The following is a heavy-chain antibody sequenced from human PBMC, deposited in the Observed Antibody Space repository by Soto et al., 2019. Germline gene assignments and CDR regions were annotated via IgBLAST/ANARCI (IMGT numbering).Heavy chain of an antibody. D-gene: IGHD6-19*01. V-gene: IGHV3-7*01. J-gene: IGHJ4*01. CDR1: GFTFSDYL. CDR2: IKQDGNEK. Sequence: DVQLVESGGALVQPGESLRLSCAASGFTFSDYLMTWVRQAPGKGLEWVATIKQDGNEKYYVDSVKGRFTISRDNAKNSLYLQMNGLRAEDTAGYYCAIGHWLGNWGHGTLVTVSS. CDR3: AIGHWLGN.